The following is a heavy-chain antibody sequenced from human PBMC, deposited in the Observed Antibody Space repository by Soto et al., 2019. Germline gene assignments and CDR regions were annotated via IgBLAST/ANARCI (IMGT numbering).Heavy chain of an antibody. D-gene: IGHD1-26*01. Sequence: SETLSLTCTVSGGSVSNNNYYWGWIRQPPGKGLVWIGDIYYSGSTYYNPSLKSRVTISVDTSKNQFSLKVRSVTAADTAVYYCAKHTMGSSRLIDYWGQGALVTVSS. CDR1: GGSVSNNNYY. V-gene: IGHV4-39*01. CDR3: AKHTMGSSRLIDY. J-gene: IGHJ4*02. CDR2: IYYSGST.